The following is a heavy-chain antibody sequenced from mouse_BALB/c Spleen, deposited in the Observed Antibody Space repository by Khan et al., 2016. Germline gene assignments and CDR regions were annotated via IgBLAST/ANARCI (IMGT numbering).Heavy chain of an antibody. CDR3: ARWVRRGNFDD. V-gene: IGHV3-2*02. D-gene: IGHD2-14*01. CDR2: ISYSGRT. CDR1: GYSITSDYA. J-gene: IGHJ2*01. Sequence: VQLKQSGPGLVKPSQSLSLTCTVTGYSITSDYAWNWIRQFPGNKLEWMGYISYSGRTSYNPSLKSRISITRDTSKNQCCRQLNSWTTEDTATDYCARWVRRGNFDDWGHGTTLTGSS.